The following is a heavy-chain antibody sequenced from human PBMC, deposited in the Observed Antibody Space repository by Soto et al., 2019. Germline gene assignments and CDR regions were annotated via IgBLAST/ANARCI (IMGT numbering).Heavy chain of an antibody. V-gene: IGHV3-23*01. CDR3: AKLRWGSDNWFDP. CDR2: VSGSGDST. Sequence: EVQLLESGGGLVQPGGSLRLSCAASGFTFSSYAMSWVRQTPGKGLEWVSAVSGSGDSTYYADSVKGRFTISRDNSKSSLYLQMNSLRAEDTAVYYCAKLRWGSDNWFDPWCQGTRVTVFS. CDR1: GFTFSSYA. J-gene: IGHJ5*02. D-gene: IGHD3-10*01.